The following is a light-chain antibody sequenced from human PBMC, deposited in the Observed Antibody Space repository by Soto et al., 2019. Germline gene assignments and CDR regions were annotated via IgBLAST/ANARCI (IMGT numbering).Light chain of an antibody. J-gene: IGKJ5*01. CDR2: GIY. Sequence: EIVMTQSPGTLSLSPGETATLSCRASQVLGTNLAWYQQKPGQSPPSLIYGIYIRSTGVPVRFTGSGSGTEFTPTITSLQSEDFATYYCQQYNYWPPITFGQGTRLEIK. CDR3: QQYNYWPPIT. V-gene: IGKV3-15*01. CDR1: QVLGTN.